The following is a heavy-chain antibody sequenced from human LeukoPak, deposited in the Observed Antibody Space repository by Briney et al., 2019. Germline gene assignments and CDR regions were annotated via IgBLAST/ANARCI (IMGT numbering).Heavy chain of an antibody. CDR3: GQDWAWGAFGH. D-gene: IGHD4/OR15-4a*01. V-gene: IGHV3-23*01. CDR2: ITPSGHT. CDR1: GFTFSIYG. Sequence: GGSLRLSCAASGFTFSIYGMNWVRQAPGKGLEWASGITPSGHTYYAASVQGRFTIHRDNSKNTLYLQMNRLGAEDTAIYYCGQDWAWGAFGHWGQGTLVTVSS. J-gene: IGHJ4*02.